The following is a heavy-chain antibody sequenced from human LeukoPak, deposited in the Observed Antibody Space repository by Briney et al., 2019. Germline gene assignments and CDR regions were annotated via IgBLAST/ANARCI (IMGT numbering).Heavy chain of an antibody. D-gene: IGHD1-26*01. CDR2: IYSGGST. J-gene: IGHJ3*02. CDR1: GFPVSSNY. CDR3: ARGGSYLRAFDI. Sequence: GGSLRLSCAASGFPVSSNYMSWVPQAPGKGLEWVPIIYSGGSTFYADSVKGRFTISRDNSKNTLYLQMNSLRAEDTAVYYCARGGSYLRAFDIWGQGTMVTVSS. V-gene: IGHV3-53*01.